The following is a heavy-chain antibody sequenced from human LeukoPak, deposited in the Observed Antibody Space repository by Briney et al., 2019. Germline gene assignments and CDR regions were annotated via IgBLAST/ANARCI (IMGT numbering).Heavy chain of an antibody. CDR3: AREIVSSVES. D-gene: IGHD6-6*01. J-gene: IGHJ4*02. Sequence: TSETLSLTCTVSGDSISNTRYHWGWIRQPPGKGLEWIGSIYYSGATYYNPSLKSRVTMSVDTSRNHFSLKLSSVTAADTAVYHCAREIVSSVESWGQGSLVTVSS. CDR2: IYYSGAT. CDR1: GDSISNTRYH. V-gene: IGHV4-39*02.